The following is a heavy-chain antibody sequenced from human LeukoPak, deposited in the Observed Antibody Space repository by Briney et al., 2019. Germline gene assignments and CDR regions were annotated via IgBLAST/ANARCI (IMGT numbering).Heavy chain of an antibody. D-gene: IGHD4-17*01. CDR1: GFTFSSYG. CDR2: IWYDGSNK. CDR3: ARDDSIGDYDQPHYYYYGMDV. Sequence: GGSLGLSCAASGFTFSSYGMHWVRQAPGKGLEWVAVIWYDGSNKYYADSVKGRFTISRDNSKNTLYLQMNSLRAEDTAVYYCARDDSIGDYDQPHYYYYGMDVWGQGTTVTVSS. J-gene: IGHJ6*02. V-gene: IGHV3-33*01.